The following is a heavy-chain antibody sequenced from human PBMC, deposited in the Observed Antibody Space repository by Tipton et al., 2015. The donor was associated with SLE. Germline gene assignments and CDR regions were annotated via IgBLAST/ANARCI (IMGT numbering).Heavy chain of an antibody. CDR2: IYTTGST. CDR3: ARDIYGTDV. V-gene: IGHV4-61*09. J-gene: IGHJ6*02. CDR1: GGSISSGGYY. Sequence: TLSLTCSVSGGSISSGGYYWTWVRQHPGKGLEWIGHIYTTGSTIYNPSLKSRVTISVDTSKNQFSLKLNSVTAADTAVYYCARDIYGTDVWGQGTTVTVSS.